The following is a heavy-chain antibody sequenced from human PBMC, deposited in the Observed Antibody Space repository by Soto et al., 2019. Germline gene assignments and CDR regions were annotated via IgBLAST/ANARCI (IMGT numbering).Heavy chain of an antibody. CDR3: ARDKEMATITEFVY. Sequence: QVQLVQSGTEVKKPGSSVKVSCKASGGTFSSSAISWVRQAPGQGLEWMGGIIPMFNTTNYAQRFQGRFTMTADKSTSTFYMELNSLRSEDTAVYYGARDKEMATITEFVYWGQGTLVTVSS. J-gene: IGHJ4*02. V-gene: IGHV1-69*06. D-gene: IGHD5-12*01. CDR1: GGTFSSSA. CDR2: IIPMFNTT.